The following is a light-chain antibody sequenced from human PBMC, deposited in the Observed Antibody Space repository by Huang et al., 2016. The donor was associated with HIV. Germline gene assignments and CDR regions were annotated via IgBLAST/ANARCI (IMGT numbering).Light chain of an antibody. V-gene: IGKV3-15*01. CDR3: QQYNNWPRT. J-gene: IGKJ1*01. CDR2: GEA. Sequence: EIVMTQSPATLSVSPGERATLSCRASQSVSSNLAWYQKKPGQAPRLLIYGEATRATGIPARCSGSGSGTEFTLTISSLQSEDFAVYYCQQYNNWPRTFGQGTKVEIK. CDR1: QSVSSN.